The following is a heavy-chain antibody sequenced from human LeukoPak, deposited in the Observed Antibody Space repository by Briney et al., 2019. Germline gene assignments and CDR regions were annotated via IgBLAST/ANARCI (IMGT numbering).Heavy chain of an antibody. V-gene: IGHV4-39*01. CDR2: ICYSGST. Sequence: SETLSLTCTVSGGSIGSTTHCWGWIRQPPGKGLEWIGSICYSGSTFYNPSLKSRVTLSVDTSKNQFSLKLRSATAADTAVYYCARSESYIPEDWFDPWGQGTLVTVSS. D-gene: IGHD3-10*01. CDR3: ARSESYIPEDWFDP. CDR1: GGSIGSTTHC. J-gene: IGHJ5*02.